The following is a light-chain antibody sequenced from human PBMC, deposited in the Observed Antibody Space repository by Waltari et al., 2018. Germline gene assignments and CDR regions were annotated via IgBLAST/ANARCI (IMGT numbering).Light chain of an antibody. V-gene: IGKV3-11*01. CDR2: DAS. Sequence: EIVLTQSPATLSLSPGERATLSCRASQRVSNFLAWYQQKPGQAPRLLIYDASSRATGIPARFSGTGSGTDFSLTISSLEPEDFAVYYCQQRSKWPLTFGGGTKVEIK. CDR1: QRVSNF. CDR3: QQRSKWPLT. J-gene: IGKJ4*01.